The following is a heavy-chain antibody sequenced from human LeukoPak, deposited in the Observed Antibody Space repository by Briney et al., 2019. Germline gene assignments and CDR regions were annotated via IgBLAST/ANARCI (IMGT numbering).Heavy chain of an antibody. CDR2: IYYSGST. V-gene: IGHV4-30-4*07. Sequence: PSETLSLTCAVSGGSISSGGYSWGWLRQPPGTGLEWIGYIYYSGSTYYNPSLKSRVTISVDTSKNQFSLKLSSVTAEDRAVYYCARSYDRRCYREQVAFDIWGQGTMVTVSS. D-gene: IGHD3-22*01. CDR1: GGSISSGGYS. J-gene: IGHJ3*02. CDR3: ARSYDRRCYREQVAFDI.